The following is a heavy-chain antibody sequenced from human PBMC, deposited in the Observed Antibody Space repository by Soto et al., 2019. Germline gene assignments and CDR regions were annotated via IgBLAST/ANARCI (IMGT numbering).Heavy chain of an antibody. CDR1: GFTFSSYA. D-gene: IGHD5-12*01. J-gene: IGHJ6*03. CDR2: ISGIGGST. V-gene: IGHV3-23*01. Sequence: GGSLRLSCAASGFTFSSYAMSWVRQAPGKGLDWVSAISGIGGSTYYADSVKGRFTISRDNSKNTLYLQMNGLRAEDTAVYYCAKAGYEGYMDVWGKGTTVTVSS. CDR3: AKAGYEGYMDV.